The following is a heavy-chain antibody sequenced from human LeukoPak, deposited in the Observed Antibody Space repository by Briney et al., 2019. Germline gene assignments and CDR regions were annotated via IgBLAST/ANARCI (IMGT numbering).Heavy chain of an antibody. CDR3: ARDGGYSYGKKGCFEK. J-gene: IGHJ4*02. CDR1: GFTFSSYE. D-gene: IGHD5-18*01. Sequence: GGSLRLSCAASGFTFSSYEMNWVRQAPGKGLEWVSYISSSGSTKYYADSVKGRFTISRDNPKNSLYLKMNSLRAEDTAVYYCARDGGYSYGKKGCFEKWGQGTLVTVSS. V-gene: IGHV3-48*03. CDR2: ISSSGSTK.